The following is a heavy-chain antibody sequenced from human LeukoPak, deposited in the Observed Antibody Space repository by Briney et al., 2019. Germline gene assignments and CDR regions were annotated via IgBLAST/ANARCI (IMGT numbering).Heavy chain of an antibody. CDR1: GFTFSSYT. Sequence: PGGSLRLSCTASGFTFSSYTMNWVRQAPGKGLEWISSITSNSKYIFYADSLKGRFTISRDNAKNSLYLQMNSLRAEDTAVYYCARVDYYDSRIGLGCFDYWGQGTLVTVSS. V-gene: IGHV3-21*01. D-gene: IGHD3-22*01. CDR3: ARVDYYDSRIGLGCFDY. J-gene: IGHJ4*02. CDR2: ITSNSKYI.